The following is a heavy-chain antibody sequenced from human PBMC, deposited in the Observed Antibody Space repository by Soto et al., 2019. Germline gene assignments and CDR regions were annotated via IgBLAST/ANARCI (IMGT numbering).Heavy chain of an antibody. CDR2: ISSSSSYI. Sequence: RLSCAASGFTFSSYSMNWVRQAPGKGLEWVSSISSSSSYIYYADSVKGRFTISRDNAKNSLYLQMNSLRAEDTAVYYCAREVNGYSGYDSLDYWGQGTLVTVSS. CDR1: GFTFSSYS. D-gene: IGHD5-12*01. J-gene: IGHJ4*02. CDR3: AREVNGYSGYDSLDY. V-gene: IGHV3-21*01.